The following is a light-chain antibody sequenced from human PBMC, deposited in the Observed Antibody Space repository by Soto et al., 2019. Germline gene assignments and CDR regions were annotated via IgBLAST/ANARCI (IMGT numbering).Light chain of an antibody. CDR2: AAS. Sequence: DIQMTQSPSSVSASVGDRVTITCRSSEDISTWLAWYQQKPGKAPKLLIYAASSLQSGVPSRFSGSGSGTDFTLTISSLQPEDFAVYYCQQRSIWPPLTFGGGTKVEIK. CDR3: QQRSIWPPLT. J-gene: IGKJ4*01. CDR1: EDISTW. V-gene: IGKV1-12*01.